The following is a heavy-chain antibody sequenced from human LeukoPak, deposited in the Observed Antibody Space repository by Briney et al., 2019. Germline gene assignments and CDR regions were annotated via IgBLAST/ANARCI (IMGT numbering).Heavy chain of an antibody. V-gene: IGHV4-34*01. D-gene: IGHD4-23*01. CDR3: ARGSRDYGGSNVSPVDY. CDR1: GGSFSGYY. Sequence: PSETLSPTCAVYGGSFSGYYWSWIRQPPGKGMEWIGEINHSGSTNYNPSLKSRVTISVDTSKNQFSLKLSSVTAADTAVYYCARGSRDYGGSNVSPVDYWGQGTLVTVSS. CDR2: INHSGST. J-gene: IGHJ4*02.